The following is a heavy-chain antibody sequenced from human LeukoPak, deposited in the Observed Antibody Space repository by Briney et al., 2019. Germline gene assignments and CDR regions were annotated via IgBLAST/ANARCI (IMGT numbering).Heavy chain of an antibody. Sequence: GGSLRLSCTASGFTFGDYAMSWVRQAPGKGLEWEGFIRSKAYGGTTEYAASVKGRFTTSRDDSKSIAYLQMNSLKTEDTAVYYCTRGAYCGGDCYDYWGQGTLVTVSS. CDR1: GFTFGDYA. CDR3: TRGAYCGGDCYDY. CDR2: IRSKAYGGTT. V-gene: IGHV3-49*04. D-gene: IGHD2-21*01. J-gene: IGHJ4*02.